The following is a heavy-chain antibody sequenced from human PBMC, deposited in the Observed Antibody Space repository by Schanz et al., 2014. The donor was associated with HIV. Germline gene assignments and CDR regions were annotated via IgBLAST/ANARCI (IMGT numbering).Heavy chain of an antibody. CDR3: AREGGNLVEGGYFFDH. CDR1: GGAFSSYA. J-gene: IGHJ4*02. V-gene: IGHV1-69*01. D-gene: IGHD2-15*01. Sequence: QVPLVQSGAEVTKPGSSVKVSCKASGGAFSSYAISWVRQAPGQGLEWMGGIMPILGTANYAQKLQGRVTITADESTSTAYMELSSLRLEDTAVYYCAREGGNLVEGGYFFDHWGQGTLVTVSS. CDR2: IMPILGTA.